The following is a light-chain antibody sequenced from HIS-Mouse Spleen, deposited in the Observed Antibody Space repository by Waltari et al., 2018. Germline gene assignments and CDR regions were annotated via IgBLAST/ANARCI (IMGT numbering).Light chain of an antibody. Sequence: AIWMTQSPSLLSASTGDRVTICCRMSQGICSDLAWYQQKPGKGPEILIEAASTWQSGVPSRFNGSGSGTDFTLTISCLQSEDFATYYCQQYYSFPYTFGQGTKLEIK. CDR2: AAS. V-gene: IGKV1D-8*02. CDR1: QGICSD. J-gene: IGKJ2*01. CDR3: QQYYSFPYT.